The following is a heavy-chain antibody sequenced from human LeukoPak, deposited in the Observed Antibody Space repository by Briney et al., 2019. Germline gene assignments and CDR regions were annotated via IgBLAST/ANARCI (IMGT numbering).Heavy chain of an antibody. J-gene: IGHJ6*03. V-gene: IGHV4-39*07. CDR2: IYYSGST. CDR3: ARMGYSYGYVGYYYYYMDV. CDR1: GGSISSSTSY. D-gene: IGHD5-18*01. Sequence: SETLSLTCTVSGGSISSSTSYWGWLRQPPGKGLEWIGSIYYSGSTYYNPSLKSRITISVDTSKNQFSLKLSSVTAADTAVYYCARMGYSYGYVGYYYYYMDVWGKGTTVTVSS.